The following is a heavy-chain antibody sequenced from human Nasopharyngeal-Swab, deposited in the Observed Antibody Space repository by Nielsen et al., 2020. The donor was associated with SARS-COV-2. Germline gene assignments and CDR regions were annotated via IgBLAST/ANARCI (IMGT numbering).Heavy chain of an antibody. Sequence: PGKGLEWIGNIYYSGSTYYNPSLKSRVTISVDTSKNQFSLKLSSVTAADTAVYYCARDSGVAGTKYYYYGMDVWGQGTTVTVSS. CDR2: IYYSGST. J-gene: IGHJ6*02. CDR3: ARDSGVAGTKYYYYGMDV. D-gene: IGHD6-19*01. V-gene: IGHV4-30-4*01.